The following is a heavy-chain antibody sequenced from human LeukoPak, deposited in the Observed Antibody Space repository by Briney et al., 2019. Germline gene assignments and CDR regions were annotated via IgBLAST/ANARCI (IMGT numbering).Heavy chain of an antibody. D-gene: IGHD3-3*01. CDR1: GGTCITYE. CDR3: ARRPGSFWDYWFNP. CDR2: IIPISGTA. J-gene: IGHJ5*02. V-gene: IGHV1-69*13. Sequence: SVKVSCKASGGTCITYEISWVRQAPGQGLEWMGGIIPISGTANYAQKFRGRVTITADESTSTAYMELSSLGSEDTAVYYCARRPGSFWDYWFNPWRQATLVTVSS.